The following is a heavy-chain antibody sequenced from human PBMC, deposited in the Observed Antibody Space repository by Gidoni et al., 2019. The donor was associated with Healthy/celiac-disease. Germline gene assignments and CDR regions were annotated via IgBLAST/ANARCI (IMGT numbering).Heavy chain of an antibody. D-gene: IGHD3-22*01. CDR1: GFTFSSYG. J-gene: IGHJ6*02. V-gene: IGHV3-30*18. CDR3: AKVLPHYDSSGYYHYYGMDV. CDR2: ISYDGSNK. Sequence: QVQLVESGGGVVQPGRSLRLSCAASGFTFSSYGMHWVRQAPGKGLEWVAVISYDGSNKYYADSVKGRFTISRDNSKDTLYLQMNSLRAEDTAVYYCAKVLPHYDSSGYYHYYGMDVWGQGTTVTVSS.